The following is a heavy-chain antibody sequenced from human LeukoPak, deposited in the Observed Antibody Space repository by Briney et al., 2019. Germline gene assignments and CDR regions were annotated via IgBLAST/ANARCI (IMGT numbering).Heavy chain of an antibody. CDR2: IYYSGST. V-gene: IGHV4-39*07. J-gene: IGHJ4*02. D-gene: IGHD6-13*01. CDR3: ARVSRRMYSSSPHY. CDR1: GGSISSSSYY. Sequence: PSETLSLTCTVSGGSISSSSYYWGWIRQPPGKGLEWIGSIYYSGSTYYNPSLKSRVTISVDTSKNQFSLKLSSVTAADTAVYYCARVSRRMYSSSPHYWGQGTLVTVSS.